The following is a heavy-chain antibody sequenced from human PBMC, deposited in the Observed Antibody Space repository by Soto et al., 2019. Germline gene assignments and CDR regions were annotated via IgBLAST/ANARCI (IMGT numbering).Heavy chain of an antibody. CDR3: AKDASGWSVT. V-gene: IGHV3-7*04. Sequence: EVQLVESGGDLVQPRGSLRLSCAASGFTFSNFWMSWVRQTPGRGLEWVANMNQDGSEKYYLDSVRGRFTISRDNAKNSLSLQINSLRAEDTAVYYCAKDASGWSVTWGQGTPVIVSS. CDR1: GFTFSNFW. CDR2: MNQDGSEK. J-gene: IGHJ5*02. D-gene: IGHD6-19*01.